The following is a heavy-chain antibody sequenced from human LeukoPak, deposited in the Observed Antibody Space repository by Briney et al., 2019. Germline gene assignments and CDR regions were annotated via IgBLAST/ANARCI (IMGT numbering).Heavy chain of an antibody. J-gene: IGHJ4*02. V-gene: IGHV3-7*01. Sequence: GGSLRLSCAASGFTFSDYWMTWVRQAPGKGLERLATIKKDGSEKYYVDSVKARFTISRDNAKNSLDLQMNSPRDEDTAVSYCARGAWYGISWGQGTLVTASS. CDR1: GFTFSDYW. CDR3: ARGAWYGIS. D-gene: IGHD6-13*01. CDR2: IKKDGSEK.